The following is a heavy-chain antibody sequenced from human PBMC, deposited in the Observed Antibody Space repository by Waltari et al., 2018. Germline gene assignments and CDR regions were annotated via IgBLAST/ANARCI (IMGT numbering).Heavy chain of an antibody. V-gene: IGHV4-59*11. CDR1: GGSISSHY. CDR2: IYYSGST. D-gene: IGHD4-17*01. Sequence: QVQLQESGPGLVKPSETLSLTCTVSGGSISSHYWRWIRQPPGKGLEWIGYIYYSGSTNYNPSLKSRVTISVDTSKNQFSLKLSSVTAADTAVYYCARGTTVTSDAFDIWGQGTMVTVSS. J-gene: IGHJ3*02. CDR3: ARGTTVTSDAFDI.